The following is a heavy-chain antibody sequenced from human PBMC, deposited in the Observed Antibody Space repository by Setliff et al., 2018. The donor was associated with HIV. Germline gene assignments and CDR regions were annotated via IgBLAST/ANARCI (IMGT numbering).Heavy chain of an antibody. CDR2: IFTSATTNF. CDR1: GDSISHYY. CDR3: ARHSPNVGVRGDAFDI. D-gene: IGHD2-8*01. J-gene: IGHJ3*02. Sequence: SETLSLTCSVSGDSISHYYWSWIRQPPGRGLEWIGDIFTSATTNFNYNPSLKSRVTISLDTSRTQFSRRLSSVTAADPAVYYCARHSPNVGVRGDAFDIWGQGTMVTVSS. V-gene: IGHV4-59*08.